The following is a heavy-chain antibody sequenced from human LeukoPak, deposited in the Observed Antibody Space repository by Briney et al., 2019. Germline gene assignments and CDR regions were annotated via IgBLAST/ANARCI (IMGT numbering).Heavy chain of an antibody. D-gene: IGHD4-23*01. CDR2: INHSGST. V-gene: IGHV4-39*07. Sequence: PSETLSLTCTVSGGSISSSSYYCSWIRQPPGKGLEWIGEINHSGSTNFNPSLKSRVTISLDTSKNQFSLKLSSVTAADTAVYYCARGLRWKYWYFDLWGRGTLVTVSS. CDR1: GGSISSSSYY. CDR3: ARGLRWKYWYFDL. J-gene: IGHJ2*01.